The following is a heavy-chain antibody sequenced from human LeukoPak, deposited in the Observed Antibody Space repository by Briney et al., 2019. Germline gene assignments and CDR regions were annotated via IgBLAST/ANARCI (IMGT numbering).Heavy chain of an antibody. CDR1: GGSISSASNY. Sequence: SETLSLTCAVSGGSISSASNYWGWIRQPPGKGLEWIGTIYYSGSTYYNPSLKSRVTISVDTSKNQFSLKLSSVTAADTAVYYCARGRSDYVFDYWGQGTLVTVSS. D-gene: IGHD4-17*01. J-gene: IGHJ4*02. CDR3: ARGRSDYVFDY. V-gene: IGHV4-39*07. CDR2: IYYSGST.